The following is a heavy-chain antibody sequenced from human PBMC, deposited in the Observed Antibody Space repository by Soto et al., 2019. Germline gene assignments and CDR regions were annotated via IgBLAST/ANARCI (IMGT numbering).Heavy chain of an antibody. Sequence: QVQLQESGPGLVKPSQTLSLTCTVSGGSISSGGYYWSWIRQHPGKGLEWIGYIYYSGSTYYNPSLKSRVTIAVDTSKNQFSLKLSSVTAADTAVYYCARDPVRDYYYGMDVWGQGTTVTVSS. V-gene: IGHV4-31*03. CDR1: GGSISSGGYY. CDR3: ARDPVRDYYYGMDV. J-gene: IGHJ6*02. CDR2: IYYSGST.